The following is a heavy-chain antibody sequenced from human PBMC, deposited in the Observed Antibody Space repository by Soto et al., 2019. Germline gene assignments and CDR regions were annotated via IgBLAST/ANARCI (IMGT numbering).Heavy chain of an antibody. CDR3: ARRYGYAFDI. CDR2: IYYSGST. V-gene: IGHV4-59*01. J-gene: IGHJ3*02. CDR1: GGSISIYY. Sequence: SETLSLTFTVSGGSISIYYWSWIRQPPGKGLEWIGYIYYSGSTNYNPSLKSRVTISVDTSKNQFSLKLSSVTAADTAVYYCARRYGYAFDIWGQGTMVT. D-gene: IGHD4-17*01.